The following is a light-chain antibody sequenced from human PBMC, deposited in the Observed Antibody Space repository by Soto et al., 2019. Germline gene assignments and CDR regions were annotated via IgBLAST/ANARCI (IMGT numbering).Light chain of an antibody. Sequence: VLTQPPSASGSPGQSLTISCTGTSTDVGNYNYVSWYQQHPGKAPKLMISDVNRRPSGVPDRFSGSKSGNTASLTVSGLQAEDEADYYCSSYAGSNNLVFGGGTKLTVL. V-gene: IGLV2-8*01. CDR1: STDVGNYNY. J-gene: IGLJ3*02. CDR2: DVN. CDR3: SSYAGSNNLV.